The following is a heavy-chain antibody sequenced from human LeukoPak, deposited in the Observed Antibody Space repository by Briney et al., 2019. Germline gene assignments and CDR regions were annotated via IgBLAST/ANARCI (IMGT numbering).Heavy chain of an antibody. V-gene: IGHV1-2*02. Sequence: ASVKVSCKTSGYTFIDYYMHWVRQAPGQGLEWMGWINPNSGGTSYAQKFQGRVTMTRDTSISTAYMELRRLRFDDTAVYYCARDGSSSAWTTFDCWGQGTLVTVSS. J-gene: IGHJ4*02. CDR2: INPNSGGT. CDR1: GYTFIDYY. CDR3: ARDGSSSAWTTFDC. D-gene: IGHD6-19*01.